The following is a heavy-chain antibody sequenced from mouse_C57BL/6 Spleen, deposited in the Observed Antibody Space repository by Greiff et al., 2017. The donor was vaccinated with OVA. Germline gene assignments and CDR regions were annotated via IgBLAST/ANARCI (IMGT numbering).Heavy chain of an antibody. J-gene: IGHJ1*03. D-gene: IGHD1-1*01. CDR3: ARSPYYYGSSPGYFDV. CDR1: GFSLTSYG. Sequence: VKVVESGPGLVQPSQSLSITCTVSGFSLTSYGVHWVRQSPGKGLEWLGVIWSGGSTDYNAAFISRLSISKDNSKSQVFFKMNSLQADDTAIYYCARSPYYYGSSPGYFDVWGTGTTVTVSS. V-gene: IGHV2-2*01. CDR2: IWSGGST.